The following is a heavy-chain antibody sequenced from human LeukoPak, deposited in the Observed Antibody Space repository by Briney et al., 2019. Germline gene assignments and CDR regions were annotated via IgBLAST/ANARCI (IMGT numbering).Heavy chain of an antibody. CDR1: GGSFSGYY. D-gene: IGHD2/OR15-2a*01. CDR2: INHSGST. Sequence: SETLSLTCAVYGGSFSGYYWSWIRQPPGKGLEWIGEINHSGSTNYNPSLKSRVTISVDTSKNQFPLKLSSVTAADTAVYYCARVGVGYSAEYIRNYYYYGMDVWGQGTTVTVSS. J-gene: IGHJ6*02. CDR3: ARVGVGYSAEYIRNYYYYGMDV. V-gene: IGHV4-34*01.